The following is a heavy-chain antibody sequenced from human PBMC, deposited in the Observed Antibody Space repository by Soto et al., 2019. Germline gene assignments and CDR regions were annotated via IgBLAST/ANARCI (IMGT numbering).Heavy chain of an antibody. CDR1: GGSISSGDYY. CDR2: IYYSGST. Sequence: KPSETLSLTCTVSGGSISSGDYYWSWIRQPPGKGLEWIGYIYYSGSTYYNPSLKSRVTISVDTSKNQFSLKLSSVTAADTAVYYCARESYYYDIGTIWGQGTLVTVSS. D-gene: IGHD3-22*01. V-gene: IGHV4-30-4*01. J-gene: IGHJ4*02. CDR3: ARESYYYDIGTI.